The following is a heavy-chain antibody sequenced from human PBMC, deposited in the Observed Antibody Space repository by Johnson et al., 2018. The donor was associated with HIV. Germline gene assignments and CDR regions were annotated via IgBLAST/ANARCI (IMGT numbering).Heavy chain of an antibody. V-gene: IGHV3-66*01. D-gene: IGHD1-26*01. J-gene: IGHJ3*02. CDR1: GFTVSSNY. CDR3: AREGAWEVRPGAIDI. CDR2: IYSGGSI. Sequence: VQLVESGGGLVQPGGSLRLSCAASGFTVSSNYMSWVRQAPGKGLEWVSVIYSGGSIYYADSVKGRFSISRDNSKNTLYLQMNSLRVEDTAVYYCAREGAWEVRPGAIDIWGQGTMVTVSS.